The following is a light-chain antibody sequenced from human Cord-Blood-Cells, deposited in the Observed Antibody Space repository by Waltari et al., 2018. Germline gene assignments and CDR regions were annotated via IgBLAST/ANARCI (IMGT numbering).Light chain of an antibody. CDR2: EVS. V-gene: IGLV2-18*02. CDR1: SSDVGSYNR. CDR3: SSYTSSSTVV. Sequence: QSALTQPPSVSGSPGQSVTISCTGTSSDVGSYNRVSWYQQPPGTAPKLMIYEVSNRPSGVPDRFSGSKSGNTAPLTISGIQAEDEADYYCSSYTSSSTVVFGGGTKLTVL. J-gene: IGLJ2*01.